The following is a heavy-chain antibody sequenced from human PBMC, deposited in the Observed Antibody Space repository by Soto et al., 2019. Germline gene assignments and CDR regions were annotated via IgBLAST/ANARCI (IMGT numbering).Heavy chain of an antibody. J-gene: IGHJ4*02. Sequence: SETLSLTCAVSGGSISSGGYSWSWIRQPPGKGLEWIGEINHSGSTNYNPSLKSRVTISVDTSKNQFSLKLSSVTAADTAVYYCARPWGSTNDYWGRGTLVSAPQ. CDR2: INHSGST. D-gene: IGHD3-16*01. CDR1: GGSISSGGYS. V-gene: IGHV4-30-2*02. CDR3: ARPWGSTNDY.